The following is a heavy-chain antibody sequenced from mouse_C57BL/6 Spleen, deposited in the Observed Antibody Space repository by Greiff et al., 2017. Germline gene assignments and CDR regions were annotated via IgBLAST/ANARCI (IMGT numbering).Heavy chain of an antibody. CDR3: ARRATVVATDAMDY. D-gene: IGHD1-1*01. V-gene: IGHV14-2*01. J-gene: IGHJ4*01. CDR1: GFNIKDYY. Sequence: EVKLMESGAELVKPGASVKLSCTASGFNIKDYYMHWVKQRTEQGLEWIGRIDPEDGETKYAPKFQGKATITADTSSNTAYLQLSSLTSEDTAVYYCARRATVVATDAMDYWGQGTSVTVSS. CDR2: IDPEDGET.